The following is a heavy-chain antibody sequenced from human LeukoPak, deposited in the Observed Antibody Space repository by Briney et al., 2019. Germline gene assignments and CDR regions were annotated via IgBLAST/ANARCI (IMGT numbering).Heavy chain of an antibody. V-gene: IGHV5-51*01. CDR3: AIGGDSTTSCYRCFDY. J-gene: IGHJ4*02. D-gene: IGHD2-2*02. CDR1: GYRFTSYW. CDR2: IYTDDSDT. Sequence: GESMKISCKGSGYRFTSYWIGWVRQMPGKGLEWMGLIYTDDSDTRYSPSFQGQVTISADKSISTAYLQWSSLKASDTAMYYCAIGGDSTTSCYRCFDYWAREPWSPSPQ.